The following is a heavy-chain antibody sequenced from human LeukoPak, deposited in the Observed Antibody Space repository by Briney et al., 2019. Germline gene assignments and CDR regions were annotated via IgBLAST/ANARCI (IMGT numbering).Heavy chain of an antibody. CDR2: INTDGSST. J-gene: IGHJ5*02. CDR1: GFTFSSYW. Sequence: GGSLRLSCAASGFTFSSYWMHWVRQAPGKGLVWVSRINTDGSSTSYADSVKGRFTISRDNAKNTLYLQMNSLRAEDTAVYYCAKGGYCSSTSCYKGYNWFDPWGQGTLVTVSS. V-gene: IGHV3-74*01. CDR3: AKGGYCSSTSCYKGYNWFDP. D-gene: IGHD2-2*02.